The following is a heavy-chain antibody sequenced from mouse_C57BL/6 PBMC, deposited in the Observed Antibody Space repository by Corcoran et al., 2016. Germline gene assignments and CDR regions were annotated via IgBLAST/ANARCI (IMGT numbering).Heavy chain of an antibody. V-gene: IGHV1-19*01. CDR2: INPYNGGT. CDR1: GYTFTDYY. J-gene: IGHJ3*01. D-gene: IGHD4-1*01. CDR3: ARCGNWEWWAY. Sequence: EVQLQQSGPELVKPGASVKMSCKASGYTFTDYYMNWVKQSHGKSLEWIGVINPYNGGTSYNQKFKGKATLTVDKSSSTAYMELNSLTSEDSAVEYCARCGNWEWWAYLGQGTLVTVSA.